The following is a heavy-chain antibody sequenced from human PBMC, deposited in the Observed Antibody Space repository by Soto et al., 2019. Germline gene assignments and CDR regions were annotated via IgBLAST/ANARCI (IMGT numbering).Heavy chain of an antibody. D-gene: IGHD3-22*01. J-gene: IGHJ4*02. CDR3: SRQAFYDSLWSF. CDR2: INPGDSDT. CDR1: GYSFTSYW. Sequence: GESMKISCKGSGYSFTSYWISWVRQMPGKGLEWMGIINPGDSDTRYSPPFQGHVTISADKSISTAYLQWKSLKASDTATYYCSRQAFYDSLWSFCGQGTLVIGSS. V-gene: IGHV5-51*01.